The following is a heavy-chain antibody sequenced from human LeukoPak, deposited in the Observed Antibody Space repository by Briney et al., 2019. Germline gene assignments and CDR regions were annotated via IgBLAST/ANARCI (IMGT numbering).Heavy chain of an antibody. CDR3: TRGPRPLRYCSGGSCPSYYSGMDV. J-gene: IGHJ6*02. V-gene: IGHV3-30*03. CDR1: GFTFSNYA. D-gene: IGHD2-15*01. Sequence: GGSLRLSCAPSGFTFSNYAMSWVRLAPGKGLEWVAVISFDGNNKYYADSVKGRFTISRDNSKNTLFLQMNSLRVEDTAVYSCTRGPRPLRYCSGGSCPSYYSGMDVWGLGTTVTVSS. CDR2: ISFDGNNK.